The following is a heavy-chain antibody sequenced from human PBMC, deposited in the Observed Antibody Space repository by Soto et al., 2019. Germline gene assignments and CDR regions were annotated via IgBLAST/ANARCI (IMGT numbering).Heavy chain of an antibody. CDR3: AKDTSSSPYYMDV. D-gene: IGHD2-2*01. J-gene: IGHJ6*03. CDR1: GFTFSNFA. V-gene: IGHV3-23*01. CDR2: ISGSTGTT. Sequence: EVQVLESGGGSVQPGGSLRLSCAASGFTFSNFAMSWVRHAPGKGLEWVSEISGSTGTTYYADSVKGRFIISRDNSKNTLHLQRISLRAEDTAGYYCAKDTSSSPYYMDVWGKGTTVTVSS.